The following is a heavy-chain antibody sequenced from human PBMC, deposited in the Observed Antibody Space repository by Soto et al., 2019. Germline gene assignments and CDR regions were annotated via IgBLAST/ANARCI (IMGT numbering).Heavy chain of an antibody. CDR2: IYYSGST. D-gene: IGHD2-8*02. Sequence: SETLSLTCTVSGGSFSSGGYYWSWIRQLPGKGLEWIGYIYYSGSTYYNPSLKSRFTISLDTSKNQFSLKLSSVTAADTAVYYCAGATSFSGHHGYWGQGTLVTVSS. CDR1: GGSFSSGGYY. J-gene: IGHJ4*02. CDR3: AGATSFSGHHGY. V-gene: IGHV4-31*03.